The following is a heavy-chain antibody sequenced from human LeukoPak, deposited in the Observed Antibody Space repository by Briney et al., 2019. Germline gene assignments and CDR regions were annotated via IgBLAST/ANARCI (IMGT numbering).Heavy chain of an antibody. V-gene: IGHV3-30*02. J-gene: IGHJ4*02. Sequence: GGSLRLSCAASGFMFSTYGMHWVRQAPGKGLEWVAFIRDDGSNKYYADSVKGRFTISRDNSKNTLYLQMNSLRAEDTAVYHCAKDLVYYYDSSGYSHYWGQGTPVTVSS. CDR1: GFMFSTYG. CDR3: AKDLVYYYDSSGYSHY. D-gene: IGHD3-22*01. CDR2: IRDDGSNK.